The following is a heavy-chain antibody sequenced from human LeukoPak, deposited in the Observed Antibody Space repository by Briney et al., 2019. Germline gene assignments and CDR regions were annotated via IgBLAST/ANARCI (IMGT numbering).Heavy chain of an antibody. CDR1: GFTFSSYW. J-gene: IGHJ6*02. CDR2: INNNGNVN. CDR3: ARGGGLDV. Sequence: GGSLRLSCAASGFTFSSYWMNWDRQAPGKGREWVANINNNGNVNYYVDSVKGRFTISRDNAKNSLYLQMSNLRAEDTAVYFCARGGGLDVWGQGATVTVSS. D-gene: IGHD3-16*01. V-gene: IGHV3-7*03.